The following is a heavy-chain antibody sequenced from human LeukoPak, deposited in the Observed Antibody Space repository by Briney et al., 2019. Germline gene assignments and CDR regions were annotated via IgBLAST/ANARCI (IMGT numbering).Heavy chain of an antibody. V-gene: IGHV3-23*01. D-gene: IGHD6-19*01. CDR2: IFGGGGTT. J-gene: IGHJ4*02. Sequence: GGSLRLSCAASGFTFRSYAMRGVRQAPGEGVEGGSAIFGGGGTTFYADSVKGRFTISRDNSKNTVSLQMNSLRAEDTAVYYCAKARLTTGWAYNDYWGQGTLVTVSS. CDR1: GFTFRSYA. CDR3: AKARLTTGWAYNDY.